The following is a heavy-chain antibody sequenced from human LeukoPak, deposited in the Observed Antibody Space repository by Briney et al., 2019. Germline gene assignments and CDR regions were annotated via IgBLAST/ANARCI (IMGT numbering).Heavy chain of an antibody. D-gene: IGHD1-26*01. J-gene: IGHJ3*02. CDR1: GFTFSSRDW. CDR2: IKQDGSEK. Sequence: GGSLRLSCVASGFTFSSRDWMTWVRQAPGKGLEWVANIKQDGSEKNYVDSVKGRFTISRDNAKNSLYLQMNSLRAEDTAVYYCARDPTSSWETAFDIWGQGTMVTVSS. V-gene: IGHV3-7*01. CDR3: ARDPTSSWETAFDI.